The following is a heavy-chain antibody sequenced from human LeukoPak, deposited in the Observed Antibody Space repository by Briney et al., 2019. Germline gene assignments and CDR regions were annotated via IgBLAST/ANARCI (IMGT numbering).Heavy chain of an antibody. CDR2: ISSSSSTI. J-gene: IGHJ4*02. CDR1: GFAFSTYA. CDR3: ARRSGAATDY. V-gene: IGHV3-48*02. Sequence: GGSLRLSCAASGFAFSTYAMHWVRQAPGKGLEWVSYISSSSSTIYYADSVKGRFTISRDNAKNSLYLQMNSLRDEDTAVYYCARRSGAATDYWGQGTLVTVFS. D-gene: IGHD6-13*01.